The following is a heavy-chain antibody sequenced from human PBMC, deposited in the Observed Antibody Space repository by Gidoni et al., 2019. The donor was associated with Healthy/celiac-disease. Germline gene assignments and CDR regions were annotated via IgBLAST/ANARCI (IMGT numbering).Heavy chain of an antibody. CDR2: IIPIFGTA. Sequence: APGQGLEWMGGIIPIFGTANYAQKFQGRVTITADVATSTDYMELRSLRSEDTAVYYCARSRGERRLDYWGQGTLVTVSS. CDR3: ARSRGERRLDY. D-gene: IGHD1-1*01. V-gene: IGHV1-69*01. J-gene: IGHJ4*02.